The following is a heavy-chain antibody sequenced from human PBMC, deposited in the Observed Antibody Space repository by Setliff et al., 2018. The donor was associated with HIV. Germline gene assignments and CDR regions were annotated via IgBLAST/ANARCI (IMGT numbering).Heavy chain of an antibody. CDR3: ARASYYYDSSGWVDY. V-gene: IGHV3-11*03. Sequence: LSLTCTVSGGSISSYYMSWIRQAPGKGLEWVSCISSSSSYTNYADSVKGRFTISRDNAKNSLYLQMNSLRAEDTAVYYCARASYYYDSSGWVDYWGQGTLVTVSS. CDR1: GGSISSYY. D-gene: IGHD3-22*01. J-gene: IGHJ4*02. CDR2: ISSSSSYT.